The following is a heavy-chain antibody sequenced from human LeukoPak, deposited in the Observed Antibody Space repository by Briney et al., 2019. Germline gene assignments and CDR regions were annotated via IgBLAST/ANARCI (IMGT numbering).Heavy chain of an antibody. CDR2: ISAGGDST. Sequence: GGSLRLSCAASGFTFSSYAMSWVRQAPGKGLEWVSTISAGGDSTYYADSVKGRFSISRDNSKNTLYLQMNSLRAEDTAVYYCARMATVLVYWGQGTLVTVSS. V-gene: IGHV3-23*01. D-gene: IGHD5-24*01. CDR1: GFTFSSYA. CDR3: ARMATVLVY. J-gene: IGHJ4*02.